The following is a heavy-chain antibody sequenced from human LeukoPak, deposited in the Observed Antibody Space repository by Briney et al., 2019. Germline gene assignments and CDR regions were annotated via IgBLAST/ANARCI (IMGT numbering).Heavy chain of an antibody. J-gene: IGHJ6*02. CDR1: GFTFDDYA. Sequence: GGSLRLSCAASGFTFDDYAMHWVRQAPGKGLEWVSVISWNSGSIGYADSVKGRFTISRDNAKNSLYLQMNSLRAEDTALYYCAKDMGPPYSGYDRGYGMDVWGQGTTVTVSS. D-gene: IGHD5-12*01. CDR3: AKDMGPPYSGYDRGYGMDV. V-gene: IGHV3-9*01. CDR2: ISWNSGSI.